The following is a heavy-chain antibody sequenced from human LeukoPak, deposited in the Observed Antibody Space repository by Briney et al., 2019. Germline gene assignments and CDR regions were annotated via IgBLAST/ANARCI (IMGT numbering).Heavy chain of an antibody. CDR3: ASTYSSSKWDFDY. J-gene: IGHJ4*02. CDR1: GYTFTGYY. CDR2: INPNSGGT. V-gene: IGHV1-2*02. D-gene: IGHD6-13*01. Sequence: ASVTVSCKASGYTFTGYYLHWVRQAPGQGLEWMGWINPNSGGTNYAQKFQGRVTMTRDTSISTAYMELSRLRSDDTAVYYCASTYSSSKWDFDYWGQGTLVTVSS.